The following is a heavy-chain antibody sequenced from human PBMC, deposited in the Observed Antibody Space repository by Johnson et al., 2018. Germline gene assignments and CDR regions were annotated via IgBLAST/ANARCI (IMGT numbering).Heavy chain of an antibody. CDR3: AKVGAPDDPYYYYGMDV. CDR1: GFSLSNYW. V-gene: IGHV3-74*02. J-gene: IGHJ6*02. Sequence: VQLVQSGGGLVQPGGSLRLFCVASGFSLSNYWMHWVRQAPGKGLMWVSRINSDGSSTNNAASVKGRFIISRDNAKNTLFLQMNSRRAEDTALYYCAKVGAPDDPYYYYGMDVWGQGTTVTVSS. D-gene: IGHD1-26*01. CDR2: INSDGSST.